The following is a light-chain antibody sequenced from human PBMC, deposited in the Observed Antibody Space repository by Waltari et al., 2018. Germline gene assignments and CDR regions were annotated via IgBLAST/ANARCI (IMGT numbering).Light chain of an antibody. J-gene: IGKJ1*01. CDR3: QQYGSSPRT. CDR2: GAS. CDR1: QSVSSSY. V-gene: IGKV3-20*01. Sequence: EIVLTQSPGTLSLSPGERATISCRASQSVSSSYLAWYQQKPGQAPRLLLYGASSRATGIPDRFSGSGSGTDFTLTISRLEPEDFAVYYCQQYGSSPRTFGQGTKVEIK.